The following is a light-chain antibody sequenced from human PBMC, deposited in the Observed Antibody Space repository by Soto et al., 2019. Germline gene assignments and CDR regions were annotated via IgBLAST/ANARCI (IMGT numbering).Light chain of an antibody. CDR1: SSNIGDNY. V-gene: IGLV1-51*02. Sequence: QSVLTQPPSVSAAPGQKVTISCSGSSSNIGDNYVSWYQQLPGTAPKLLIYENNKRPSGIPDRFSGSKSGTSATLGITGLQTGDEAVYYCGTWDSSLSAWVFGGGTKLTVL. CDR2: ENN. CDR3: GTWDSSLSAWV. J-gene: IGLJ3*02.